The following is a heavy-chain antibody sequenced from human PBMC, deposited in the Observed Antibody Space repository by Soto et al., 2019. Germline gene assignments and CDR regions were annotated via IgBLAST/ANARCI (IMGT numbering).Heavy chain of an antibody. CDR2: IYYSGST. J-gene: IGHJ4*02. Sequence: SETLSVSCTFSGGSTSSYYWSWIRQPPGMGLEWIGYIYYSGSTNYNPSLKSRVTISVDTSKNQFSLKLSSVTAADTAVYYCARGGTVVNGFDYWGQGTLVTVS. CDR1: GGSTSSYY. D-gene: IGHD2-15*01. V-gene: IGHV4-59*01. CDR3: ARGGTVVNGFDY.